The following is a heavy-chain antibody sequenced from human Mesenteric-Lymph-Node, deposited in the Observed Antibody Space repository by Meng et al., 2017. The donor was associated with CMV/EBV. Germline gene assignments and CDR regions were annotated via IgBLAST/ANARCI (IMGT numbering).Heavy chain of an antibody. D-gene: IGHD2-15*01. CDR3: VRGGSPRGYFVY. Sequence: GGSLRLSCAASGFTFSNAWMSWVRQAPGKGLVWVSRIDGDGSYTNYADSVKGRFTISRDNAKSTLFLEMNSLRVEDTAVYYCVRGGSPRGYFVYWGQGALVTVSS. V-gene: IGHV3-74*01. CDR2: IDGDGSYT. CDR1: GFTFSNAW. J-gene: IGHJ4*02.